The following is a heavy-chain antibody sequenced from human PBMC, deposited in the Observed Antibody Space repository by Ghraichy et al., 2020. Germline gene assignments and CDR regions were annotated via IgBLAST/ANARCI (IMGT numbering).Heavy chain of an antibody. V-gene: IGHV3-30*04. CDR2: ISDDGSKK. D-gene: IGHD7-27*01. CDR3: ARDQESRTGNAFDI. Sequence: GGSLRLSCAESGITLSRYAMYRVCDVLGMEKERVAVISDDGSKKYYADSVKGRFTISRDNSKNTLYLQMNSLRAEDTAVYYCARDQESRTGNAFDIWGQGTMVTVSS. CDR1: GITLSRYA. J-gene: IGHJ3*02.